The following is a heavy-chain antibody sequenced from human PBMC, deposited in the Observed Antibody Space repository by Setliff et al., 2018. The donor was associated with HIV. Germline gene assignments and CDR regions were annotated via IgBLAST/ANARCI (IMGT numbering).Heavy chain of an antibody. CDR3: ARAGGGATDQAFDI. Sequence: ASVTVSCKAFGYSFTSYFLHWVRQAPGQGLEWLGIIDPNGGATNNAQKLQGRLTVTTDTSTSTLYMELSNLRSDDTAVYYCARAGGGATDQAFDIWGQGTMVTVSS. J-gene: IGHJ3*02. CDR1: GYSFTSYF. V-gene: IGHV1-46*01. D-gene: IGHD2-2*01. CDR2: IDPNGGAT.